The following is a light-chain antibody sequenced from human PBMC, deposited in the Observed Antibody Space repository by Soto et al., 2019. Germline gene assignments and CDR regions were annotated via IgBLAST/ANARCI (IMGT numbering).Light chain of an antibody. CDR2: ENN. V-gene: IGLV1-51*02. Sequence: SVLTQPPSGSAAPGQRVTISCSGSSSNIGNNYVSWYQQLPGTAPKLLIYENNKRPSGIPGRFSGSKSGTSATLGITGLQTGDEADYYCGTCDSSLSAGGVFGTGTKVTVL. CDR3: GTCDSSLSAGGV. J-gene: IGLJ1*01. CDR1: SSNIGNNY.